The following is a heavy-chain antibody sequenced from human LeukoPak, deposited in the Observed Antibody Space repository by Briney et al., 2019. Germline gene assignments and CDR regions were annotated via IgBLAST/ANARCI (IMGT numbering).Heavy chain of an antibody. Sequence: ASVKVSCKASGYTFITYGMDWVRQAPGQGLEWMGWISAYSGDTYYAQKLQGRVTMTTDTSTATAYMQLSSLTSDDTAVYSRTGAYSGSGEIWSDPWGQGTLVTASS. V-gene: IGHV1-18*01. CDR3: TGAYSGSGEIWSDP. CDR2: ISAYSGDT. CDR1: GYTFITYG. J-gene: IGHJ5*02. D-gene: IGHD3-10*01.